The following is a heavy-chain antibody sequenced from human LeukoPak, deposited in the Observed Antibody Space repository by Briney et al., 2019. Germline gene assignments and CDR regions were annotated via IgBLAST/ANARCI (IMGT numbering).Heavy chain of an antibody. V-gene: IGHV3-64*01. Sequence: GGSLRLSCAASGFTFSSYAMHWVRQAPGKGLEYVSAISSNGGSTYYANSVKGRFTISRDNSKNTLYLQMGSLRAEGMAVYYCARDDSGCVDVWGKGPTVTVSS. J-gene: IGHJ6*04. CDR1: GFTFSSYA. CDR3: ARDDSGCVDV. CDR2: ISSNGGST. D-gene: IGHD4/OR15-4a*01.